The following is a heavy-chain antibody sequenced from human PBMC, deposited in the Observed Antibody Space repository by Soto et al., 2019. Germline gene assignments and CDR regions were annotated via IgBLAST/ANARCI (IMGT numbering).Heavy chain of an antibody. J-gene: IGHJ4*02. Sequence: GSLRLSCAASGFTFSSYAMSWVRQAPGKGLEWVSAISGSGGSTYYADSVKGRFTISRDNSKNTLYLQMNSLRAEDTAVYYCAKDKRDGYNYRCFDYWGQGTLVTVSS. CDR1: GFTFSSYA. V-gene: IGHV3-23*01. CDR2: ISGSGGST. CDR3: AKDKRDGYNYRCFDY. D-gene: IGHD5-12*01.